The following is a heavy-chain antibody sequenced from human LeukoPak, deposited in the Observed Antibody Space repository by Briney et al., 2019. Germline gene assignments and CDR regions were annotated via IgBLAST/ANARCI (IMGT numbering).Heavy chain of an antibody. V-gene: IGHV1-18*01. CDR3: ARHHYGDYVDY. Sequence: AAVKVSCKAAGYTFTTYGISWVRQAPGQGLEWMGWISAYNGYTNYAQKLQGRVTMTTDTSTSTAYMELRSLRSDDTAVYYCARHHYGDYVDYWGQGTLVTVSS. CDR1: GYTFTTYG. CDR2: ISAYNGYT. J-gene: IGHJ4*02. D-gene: IGHD4-17*01.